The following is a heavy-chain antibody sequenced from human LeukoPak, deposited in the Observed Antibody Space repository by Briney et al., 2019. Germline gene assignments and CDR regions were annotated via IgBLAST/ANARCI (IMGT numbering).Heavy chain of an antibody. D-gene: IGHD3-10*01. CDR2: ISCDGGTQ. V-gene: IGHV3-30*03. CDR1: GFTFNNYG. CDR3: ARDGSGYDDAFDI. Sequence: PGGSLRLSCAASGFTFNNYGMQWVRQTPGKGLEWVTVISCDGGTQYYADSVKGRFTISRDNAKNSLFLQMSSLRAEDTAVYYCARDGSGYDDAFDIWGQGTMVTVSS. J-gene: IGHJ3*02.